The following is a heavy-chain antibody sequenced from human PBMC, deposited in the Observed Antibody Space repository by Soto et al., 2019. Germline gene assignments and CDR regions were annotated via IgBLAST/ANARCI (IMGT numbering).Heavy chain of an antibody. CDR1: GYTFTGYY. J-gene: IGHJ3*02. CDR2: MNPNSGNT. D-gene: IGHD3-16*01. Sequence: ASVKVSCKASGYTFTGYYMHWVRQATGQGLEWMGWMNPNSGNTGYAQKFQGRVTMTRNTSISTAYMELSSLRSEDTAVYYCASWGYDYIWGSYAFDIWGQGTMVTVSS. V-gene: IGHV1-8*02. CDR3: ASWGYDYIWGSYAFDI.